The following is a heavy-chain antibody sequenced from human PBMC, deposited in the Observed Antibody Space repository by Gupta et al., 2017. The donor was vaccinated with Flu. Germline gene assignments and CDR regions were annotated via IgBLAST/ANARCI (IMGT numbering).Heavy chain of an antibody. CDR2: INHRATT. J-gene: IGHJ5*01. D-gene: IGHD1-14*01. V-gene: IGHV4-34*02. Sequence: QVRLQQWGAGLLKPSETLSLTCAVYGGSFSGYFWSWIRQSPGKGLEWVGEINHRATTNYSPSLKSRLSLSVDKSKNQLSLNLNSVTAADTAVYYCARVGRNSGGSNWFDSWGQGTLVTVSS. CDR1: GGSFSGYF. CDR3: ARVGRNSGGSNWFDS.